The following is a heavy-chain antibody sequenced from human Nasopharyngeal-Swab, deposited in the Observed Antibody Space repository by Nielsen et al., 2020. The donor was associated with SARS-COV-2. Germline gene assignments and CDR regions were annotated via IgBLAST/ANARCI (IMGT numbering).Heavy chain of an antibody. Sequence: GESLKISCAASGFTFSSYSMNWVRQAPGKGLEWVSSISSSSSYIYYADSVKGRFTISRDNAKNSLYLQMNSLRAEDTAVYYCARDGDYYYYYMDVWGKGTTVTVFS. CDR1: GFTFSSYS. J-gene: IGHJ6*03. CDR2: ISSSSSYI. V-gene: IGHV3-21*01. D-gene: IGHD3-10*01. CDR3: ARDGDYYYYYMDV.